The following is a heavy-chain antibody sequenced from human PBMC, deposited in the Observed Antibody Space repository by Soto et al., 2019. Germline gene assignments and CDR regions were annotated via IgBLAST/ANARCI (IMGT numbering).Heavy chain of an antibody. CDR1: GYTSSTVG. V-gene: IGHV1-18*04. J-gene: IGHJ5*02. Sequence: SVKVSCRSSGYTSSTVGIIWLQQDPGEGREWMGWISGYSGGTNYAQKFQGRVSLSTDTSTSPAYMEVRSLRSADTSMYYCARMFSSRSRCATSARRHIWFDPWGQGTLVTLSS. CDR3: ARMFSSRSRCATSARRHIWFDP. D-gene: IGHD6-6*01. CDR2: ISGYSGGT.